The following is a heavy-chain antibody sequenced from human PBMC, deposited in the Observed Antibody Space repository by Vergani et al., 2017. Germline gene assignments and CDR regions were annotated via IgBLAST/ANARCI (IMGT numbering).Heavy chain of an antibody. CDR2: ISAYNGNT. D-gene: IGHD2-15*01. CDR3: ARVYCIGGSCYTNWFDP. Sequence: QVQLVQSGAEVKKPGASVKVSCKASGYTFTSYGISWVRQAPGQGLEWMGWISAYNGNTNYAQKLQGRVTMTTDTSTGTAYMELRSLGSDETAVYYCARVYCIGGSCYTNWFDPWGQGTLVTVSS. J-gene: IGHJ5*02. CDR1: GYTFTSYG. V-gene: IGHV1-18*01.